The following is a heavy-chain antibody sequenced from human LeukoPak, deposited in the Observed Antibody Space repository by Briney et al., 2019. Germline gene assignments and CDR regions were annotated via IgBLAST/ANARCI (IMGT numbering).Heavy chain of an antibody. CDR1: GFTFSSYG. D-gene: IGHD5/OR15-5a*01. V-gene: IGHV3-33*01. CDR3: ARSKGSTINAFDI. Sequence: PGGSLRLSCAASGFTFSSYGMHWVRQAPGKGLEWVAIIWYDGTNKYYADSVKGRFTIPRDNSKNTLYLQMNSPRAEDTAVYYCARSKGSTINAFDIWGQGTMVTVSS. CDR2: IWYDGTNK. J-gene: IGHJ3*02.